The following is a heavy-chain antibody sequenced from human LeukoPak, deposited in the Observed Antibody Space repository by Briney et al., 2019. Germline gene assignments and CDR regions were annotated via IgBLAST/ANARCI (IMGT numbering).Heavy chain of an antibody. D-gene: IGHD3-22*01. CDR1: GFTFSGYA. V-gene: IGHV3-23*01. Sequence: GGSLRLSCAASGFTFSGYAMNWVRQAPGKGLEWVSAISGGGGTTYYADSVKGRFTISRDNSKNTLYLQMNSLRAEDTAVYYCAKVAKPYYYDSSGYYFDYWGQGTLVTVSS. CDR2: ISGGGGTT. CDR3: AKVAKPYYYDSSGYYFDY. J-gene: IGHJ4*02.